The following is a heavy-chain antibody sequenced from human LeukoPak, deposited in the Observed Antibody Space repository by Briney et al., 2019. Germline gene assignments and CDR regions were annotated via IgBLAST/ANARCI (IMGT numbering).Heavy chain of an antibody. CDR1: GFTFNNYA. CDR2: VSYDGSKK. CDR3: ARNPSAEVAERGDY. Sequence: GRSLRLSCAASGFTFNNYAMHWVRQAPGKGLEWVALVSYDGSKKYYADSVKGRFTISRDNSKNTLSLQMDSLRAEDTAVYFSARNPSAEVAERGDYWGQGTLVTVSS. J-gene: IGHJ4*02. V-gene: IGHV3-30*01. D-gene: IGHD6-19*01.